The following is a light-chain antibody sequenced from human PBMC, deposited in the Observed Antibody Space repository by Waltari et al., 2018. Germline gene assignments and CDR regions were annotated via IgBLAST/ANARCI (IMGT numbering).Light chain of an antibody. V-gene: IGKV4-1*01. J-gene: IGKJ4*01. CDR2: WAS. CDR3: LQYYNTPRT. CDR1: QSILYSSNNKNY. Sequence: DIVMTQSPDSLAVSLGDRATINCKYSQSILYSSNNKNYLGWYQQKAGQPTKLLIYWASSRESGVPDRFSGSGSGTDFTLTISSLQAEDVAVYYCLQYYNTPRTFGGGTRVEIK.